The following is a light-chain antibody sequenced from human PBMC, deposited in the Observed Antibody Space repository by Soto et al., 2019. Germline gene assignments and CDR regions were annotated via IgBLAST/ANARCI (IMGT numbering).Light chain of an antibody. CDR3: QQLRMYPST. J-gene: IGKJ4*01. Sequence: DIQMTQSPSSLSASVVDRVTIPCRASQSISSYLNWYQQKPGKAPKLLNYAASILQSGVPSRFSDSGSGTDFALTITSLQAEDFATYYCQQLRMYPSTFGGGTKVDIK. V-gene: IGKV1-39*01. CDR2: AAS. CDR1: QSISSY.